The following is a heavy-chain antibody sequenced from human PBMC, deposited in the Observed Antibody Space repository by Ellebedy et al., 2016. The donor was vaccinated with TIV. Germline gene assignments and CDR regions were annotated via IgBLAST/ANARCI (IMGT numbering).Heavy chain of an antibody. CDR1: GFNFRSYW. Sequence: GESLKISCIASGFNFRSYWMTWVRQAPGKGLEWVANIRQEGDVKYYVDSVRGRFTVSRDNARNSLYLQMNNLRVEDTAGYYCARRGSYGDYAVQINSWSDTWGQGTLVTVS. J-gene: IGHJ5*02. CDR2: IRQEGDVK. CDR3: ARRGSYGDYAVQINSWSDT. V-gene: IGHV3-7*01. D-gene: IGHD3-16*01.